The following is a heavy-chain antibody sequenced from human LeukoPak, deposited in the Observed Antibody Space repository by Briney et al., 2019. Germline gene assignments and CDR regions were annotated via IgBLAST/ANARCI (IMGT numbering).Heavy chain of an antibody. Sequence: PGGSLRLSCAASGFTFSSYAMSWVRQAPGKGLEWVSAISGSGGSTYYADSVKGRFTISRDNAKNSLYLQMNSLRAEDTAVYYCARASAAGTGRWFDPWGQGTLVTVSS. V-gene: IGHV3-23*01. D-gene: IGHD6-13*01. CDR3: ARASAAGTGRWFDP. CDR1: GFTFSSYA. CDR2: ISGSGGST. J-gene: IGHJ5*02.